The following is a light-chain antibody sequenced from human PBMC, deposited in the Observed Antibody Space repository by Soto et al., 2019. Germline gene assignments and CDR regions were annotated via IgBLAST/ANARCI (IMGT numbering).Light chain of an antibody. V-gene: IGKV1-39*01. CDR3: QQSYSPPPGT. Sequence: DIQMTQSPSTLSASVGDRGTIACRASQSISNYLNWYQEKPGKAPKLLIYTASSLQSGVPSRFSGSGSGTDFTLSISRPQPEDFATYYCQQSYSPPPGTFGQGTKVDI. CDR2: TAS. CDR1: QSISNY. J-gene: IGKJ1*01.